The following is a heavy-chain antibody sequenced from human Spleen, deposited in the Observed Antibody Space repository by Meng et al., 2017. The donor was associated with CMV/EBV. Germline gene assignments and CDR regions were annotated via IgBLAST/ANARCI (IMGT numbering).Heavy chain of an antibody. CDR1: GYSISSGYY. Sequence: GSLRLSCTVSGYSISSGYYWGWIRQPPGKGLEWIGSIYHSGSTYYNPSLKSRVTISVDTSKNQFSLKLSSVTAADTAVYFCARDTRGLTFDDWGQGTLVTVSS. V-gene: IGHV4-38-2*02. CDR2: IYHSGST. J-gene: IGHJ5*02. CDR3: ARDTRGLTFDD. D-gene: IGHD3-9*01.